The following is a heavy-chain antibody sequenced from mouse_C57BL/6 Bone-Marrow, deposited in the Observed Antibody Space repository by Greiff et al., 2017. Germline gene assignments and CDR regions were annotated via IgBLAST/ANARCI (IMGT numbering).Heavy chain of an antibody. Sequence: EVQLVESGGGLVQPKGSLKLSCAASGFSFNTYAMNWVRQAPGKGLEWVARIRSKSNNYATYYADSVKDRFTISRDDSESMLYLQMNNLKTEDTAMYYCVRQRRSYGNYVPYAMDYWGQGTSVTVSS. D-gene: IGHD2-1*01. J-gene: IGHJ4*01. V-gene: IGHV10-1*01. CDR2: IRSKSNNYAT. CDR3: VRQRRSYGNYVPYAMDY. CDR1: GFSFNTYA.